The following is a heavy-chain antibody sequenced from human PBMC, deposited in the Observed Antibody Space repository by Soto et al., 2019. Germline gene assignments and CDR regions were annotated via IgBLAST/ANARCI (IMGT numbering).Heavy chain of an antibody. J-gene: IGHJ2*01. CDR2: IYYSGST. V-gene: IGHV4-31*03. D-gene: IGHD6-19*01. Sequence: QVQLQESGPGLVKPSQTLSLTCTVSGASISSGGYYWNWIRQHPGKGLEWIGYIYYSGSTYYNPSLQSRVTISVDTSKDEFSLKLSSVTAADTAVYYCARVGRGRGIAVAGRFWYFDLWGRGTLVTVSS. CDR3: ARVGRGRGIAVAGRFWYFDL. CDR1: GASISSGGYY.